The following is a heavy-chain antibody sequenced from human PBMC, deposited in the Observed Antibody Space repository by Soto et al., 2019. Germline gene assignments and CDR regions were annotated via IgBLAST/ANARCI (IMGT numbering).Heavy chain of an antibody. Sequence: SETLSLTCTVSGGSISSYYWSWIRQPPGKGLEWIGYIYYSGSTNYNPSLKSRVTISVDTSKNQFSLKLSSVTAADTAVYYCARENMVRGDPYYFDDWGQGTLVTVSS. D-gene: IGHD3-10*01. CDR1: GGSISSYY. J-gene: IGHJ4*02. V-gene: IGHV4-59*01. CDR2: IYYSGST. CDR3: ARENMVRGDPYYFDD.